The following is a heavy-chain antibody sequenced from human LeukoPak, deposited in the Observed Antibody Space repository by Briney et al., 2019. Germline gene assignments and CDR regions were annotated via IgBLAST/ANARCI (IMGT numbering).Heavy chain of an antibody. D-gene: IGHD3-3*01. CDR1: GFKFSVYS. CDR2: MTSDTKTI. V-gene: IGHV3-48*02. Sequence: GGSLRLSCAASGFKFSVYSMTWARQAPGKGLEWVSYMTSDTKTIYYAVSVQGRFTISRDNVKNSVFLQMDSLRHEDTAVYYCARSVEGSFDYWGQGTLVTVSS. J-gene: IGHJ4*02. CDR3: ARSVEGSFDY.